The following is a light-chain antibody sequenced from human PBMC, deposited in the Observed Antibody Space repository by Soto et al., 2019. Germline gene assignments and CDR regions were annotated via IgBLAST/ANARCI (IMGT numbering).Light chain of an antibody. J-gene: IGKJ2*01. CDR3: QLYGNYMFT. CDR2: GAS. CDR1: QSVTSSV. Sequence: EVVLTQSPGTLSLSPGERATLSCRSSQSVTSSVLSWFQQKPGQPPRLLLYGASRRAAGTPDRFSGSGSGTDFTLIISGLEPEDFAVYYCQLYGNYMFTFGQGTKLEI. V-gene: IGKV3-20*01.